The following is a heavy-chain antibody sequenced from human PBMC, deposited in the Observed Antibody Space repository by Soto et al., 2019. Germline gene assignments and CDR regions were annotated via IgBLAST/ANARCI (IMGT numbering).Heavy chain of an antibody. D-gene: IGHD2-8*01. Sequence: QLQLQESGPGLVKPSETLSLTCTVSGGSISSSSYYWGWIRQPPGKGLEWIGSIYYSGSTYYNPSLKSRVTISVDTSKNQFSLKLSSVTAADTAVYYCARPGTRLTEYFQHWGQGTLVTVSS. CDR2: IYYSGST. CDR1: GGSISSSSYY. CDR3: ARPGTRLTEYFQH. J-gene: IGHJ1*01. V-gene: IGHV4-39*01.